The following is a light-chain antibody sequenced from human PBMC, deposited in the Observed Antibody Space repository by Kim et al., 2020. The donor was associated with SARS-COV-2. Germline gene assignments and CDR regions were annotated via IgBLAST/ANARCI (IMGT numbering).Light chain of an antibody. CDR2: EDN. J-gene: IGLJ3*02. V-gene: IGLV6-57*03. CDR3: QSYASTSLWV. CDR1: SGSIASSY. Sequence: KTLTISCTRRSGSIASSYVQWYQQRPGSAPTTVIYEDNQRPSGVPDRFSGSVDSSSKSASLTISGLKTEDEADYYCQSYASTSLWVFGGGTQLTVL.